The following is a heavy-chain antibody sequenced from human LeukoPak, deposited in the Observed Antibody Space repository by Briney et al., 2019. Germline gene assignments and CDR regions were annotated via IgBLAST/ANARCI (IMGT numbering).Heavy chain of an antibody. D-gene: IGHD5-12*01. V-gene: IGHV3-21*04. Sequence: TGGSLRLSCAASGFSFSMYRMNWVRQAPGKGLEWVSSISSNGDYIYYGDSVKGRFTMSRDNAKNSLYLQLSSLRAEDTAVYYCARALAALAPTDYWGQGTLVTVSS. CDR2: ISSNGDYI. CDR3: ARALAALAPTDY. CDR1: GFSFSMYR. J-gene: IGHJ4*02.